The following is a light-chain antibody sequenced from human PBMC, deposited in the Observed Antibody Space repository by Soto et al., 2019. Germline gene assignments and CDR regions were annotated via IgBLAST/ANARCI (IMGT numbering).Light chain of an antibody. Sequence: QSALIQPPSVSGSPGQSVTISCTGTSSDVGSYDYVSWYQQHPGRAPKLIIYAVTDRPSGVADRFSGSKSGDTASLTISGLQAEDEAHYYCSSFTSSTTLLFGGGTKLTVL. CDR3: SSFTSSTTLL. CDR2: AVT. CDR1: SSDVGSYDY. J-gene: IGLJ2*01. V-gene: IGLV2-14*01.